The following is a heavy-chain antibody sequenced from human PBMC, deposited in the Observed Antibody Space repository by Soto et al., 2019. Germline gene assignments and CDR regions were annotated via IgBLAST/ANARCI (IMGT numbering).Heavy chain of an antibody. J-gene: IGHJ4*02. CDR2: IIPIFGTA. CDR1: GGTFSSYA. Sequence: GASVKVSCKASGGTFSSYAISWVRQAPGQGLEWMGGIIPIFGTANYAQKFQGRVTITADESTSTAYMELSSLRSEDTAVYYCAREALSRPYYYDSSGYSFDFDYWGQGTLVTVSS. D-gene: IGHD3-22*01. CDR3: AREALSRPYYYDSSGYSFDFDY. V-gene: IGHV1-69*13.